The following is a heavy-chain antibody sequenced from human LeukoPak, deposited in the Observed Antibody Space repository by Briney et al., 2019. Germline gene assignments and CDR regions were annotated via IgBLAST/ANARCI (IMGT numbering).Heavy chain of an antibody. Sequence: GGSLRLSCAASGFIFSDSPIHWVRQAPGKGLEWVALISSDGRHRYYAGFVKGRFTISRDDSKDTVILQMNSLSLDDTGLYYCARAAGYIYGSRFDSWGHGTPVTVS. CDR1: GFIFSDSP. CDR2: ISSDGRHR. V-gene: IGHV3-30*04. D-gene: IGHD5-12*01. J-gene: IGHJ5*01. CDR3: ARAAGYIYGSRFDS.